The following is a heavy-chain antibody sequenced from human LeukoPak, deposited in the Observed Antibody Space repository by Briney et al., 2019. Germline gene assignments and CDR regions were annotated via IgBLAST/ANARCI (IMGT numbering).Heavy chain of an antibody. J-gene: IGHJ5*02. V-gene: IGHV4-38-2*02. CDR2: IYHSGST. CDR3: ARDPYSQANWFDP. D-gene: IGHD2-21*01. CDR1: GYSISSGYY. Sequence: PSETLSLTCTVSGYSISSGYYWGWIRQPPGKGLEWIGSIYHSGSTYYNPSLKSRVTISVDTSKNQFSLKLSPVTAADTAVYYCARDPYSQANWFDPWGQGTLVTVSS.